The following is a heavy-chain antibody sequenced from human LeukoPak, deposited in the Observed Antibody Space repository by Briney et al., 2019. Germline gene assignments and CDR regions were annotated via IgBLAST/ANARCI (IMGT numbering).Heavy chain of an antibody. CDR1: GFTFSSYG. CDR2: ISYEGGTQ. D-gene: IGHD3-10*01. V-gene: IGHV3-30*18. CDR3: AKEGTPQVSTWYDL. Sequence: GGSLRLSCAASGFTFSSYGMHWVRQAPGKGLEWVVVISYEGGTQHYADSVKGRFIISRDNPRNTLYLQMNILRTEDTAVYYCAKEGTPQVSTWYDLWGQGTQVIVSS. J-gene: IGHJ5*02.